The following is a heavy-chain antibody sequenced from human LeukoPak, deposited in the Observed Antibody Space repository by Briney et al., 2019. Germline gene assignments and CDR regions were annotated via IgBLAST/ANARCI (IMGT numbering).Heavy chain of an antibody. V-gene: IGHV3-30*02. CDR2: IRYDGSNK. CDR3: ARAAGTGDDY. D-gene: IGHD6-13*01. CDR1: GFTFSSYG. J-gene: IGHJ4*02. Sequence: GGSLRLSCAASGFTFSSYGMHWVRQAPGKGLEWVAFIRYDGSNKYYADSVKGRFTISRDNAKNSLYLQMNSLRAEDTAVYYCARAAGTGDDYWGQGTLVTVSS.